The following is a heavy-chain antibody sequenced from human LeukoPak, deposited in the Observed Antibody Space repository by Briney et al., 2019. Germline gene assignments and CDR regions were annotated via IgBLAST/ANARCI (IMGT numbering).Heavy chain of an antibody. CDR1: GGSISSGGYS. D-gene: IGHD3-9*01. Sequence: SETLSLTCAVSGGSISSGGYSWSWIRQPPGKGLEWIGYIYHSGSTYYNPSLKSRVTISVDRSKNQFSLKLSSVTAADTAVYYCARDRGYFDGYYGMDVWGQGTTVTVSS. CDR3: ARDRGYFDGYYGMDV. V-gene: IGHV4-30-2*01. CDR2: IYHSGST. J-gene: IGHJ6*02.